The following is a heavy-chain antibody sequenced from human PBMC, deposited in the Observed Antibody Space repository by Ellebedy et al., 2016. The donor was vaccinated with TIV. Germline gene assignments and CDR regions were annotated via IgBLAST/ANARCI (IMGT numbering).Heavy chain of an antibody. CDR1: GDSVSSNSAA. CDR2: TYYRSKWYN. CDR3: ARGDYGSGSYYQVLDY. J-gene: IGHJ4*02. V-gene: IGHV6-1*01. D-gene: IGHD3-10*01. Sequence: SQTLSLTCGISGDSVSSNSAAWNWIRQSPSRGLEWLGRTYYRSKWYNHYALSVKDRITINPDTSKNQFSLQLNSVTPEDTAVYYCARGDYGSGSYYQVLDYWGQGILVTVSS.